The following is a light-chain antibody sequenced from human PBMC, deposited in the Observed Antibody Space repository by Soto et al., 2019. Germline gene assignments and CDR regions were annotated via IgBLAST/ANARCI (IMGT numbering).Light chain of an antibody. V-gene: IGLV3-21*04. CDR3: QVWDISSNHVV. CDR1: NIGSKS. CDR2: YDS. Sequence: ELTQPPSVSVAPGKTARITCGGNNIGSKSVHWYQQKAGQAPILAMYYDSDRPSGIPERFSGSNSGNTATLTISTVEAGDEADYYCQVWDISSNHVVFGGGTKLTVL. J-gene: IGLJ2*01.